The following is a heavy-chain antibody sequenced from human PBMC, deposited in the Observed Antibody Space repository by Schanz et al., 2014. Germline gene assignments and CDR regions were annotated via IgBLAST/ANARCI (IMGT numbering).Heavy chain of an antibody. J-gene: IGHJ4*02. Sequence: EVQLLESGGGLVQPGGSLRLSCAASGFTFGDYAMTWVRQAPGKGLEWVSAINTGVNTYYADSVRGRFTMSRDNSKNTLYLQMKSLRAEDTAVYFCAKIERNEDWGQGTLVTVSS. D-gene: IGHD1-1*01. CDR3: AKIERNED. V-gene: IGHV3-23*01. CDR1: GFTFGDYA. CDR2: INTGVNT.